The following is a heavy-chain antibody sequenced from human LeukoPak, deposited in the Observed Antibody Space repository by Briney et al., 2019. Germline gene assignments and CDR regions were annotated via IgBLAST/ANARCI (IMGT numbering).Heavy chain of an antibody. V-gene: IGHV3-20*04. CDR2: INWNGGST. CDR3: ARGSRGYYYYYMDV. J-gene: IGHJ6*03. CDR1: GFTFDDYG. D-gene: IGHD3-10*01. Sequence: GGSLRLSCAASGFTFDDYGMSWVRQAPGKGLEWVSGINWNGGSTGYADSVKGRFTISRDNAKNSLYLQMNSLRAEDTAVYYCARGSRGYYYYYMDVWGKGTTVTVSS.